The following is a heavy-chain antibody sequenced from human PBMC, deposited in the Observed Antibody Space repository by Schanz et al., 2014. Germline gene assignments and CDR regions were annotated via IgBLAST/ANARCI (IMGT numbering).Heavy chain of an antibody. V-gene: IGHV1-46*03. Sequence: QVQLVQSGAEVKKPGASVKASCKASGYTFVSYSMHWVRQAPGQGLEWMGIINPSGGGTSYARRFQDRDTVTSSTSRSTVYMELSSLRSENTAVYYCDRAPTAYRSDPSCLGTPFDYWGHGTLVTVSS. CDR1: GYTFVSYS. D-gene: IGHD2-2*01. CDR3: DRAPTAYRSDPSCLGTPFDY. CDR2: INPSGGGT. J-gene: IGHJ4*01.